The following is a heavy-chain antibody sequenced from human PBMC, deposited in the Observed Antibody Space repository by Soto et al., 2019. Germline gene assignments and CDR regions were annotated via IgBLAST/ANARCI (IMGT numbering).Heavy chain of an antibody. V-gene: IGHV5-51*01. J-gene: IGHJ3*02. CDR3: ARYTGGVVTATGAFDI. Sequence: GESLKISCKGSGYSFTSYWIGWVRQMPGKGLEWMGIIYPGDSDTRYSPSFQGQVTISADKSISTAYLQWSSLKASDTAMYYCARYTGGVVTATGAFDIWGQGTMGTVSS. CDR2: IYPGDSDT. D-gene: IGHD2-21*02. CDR1: GYSFTSYW.